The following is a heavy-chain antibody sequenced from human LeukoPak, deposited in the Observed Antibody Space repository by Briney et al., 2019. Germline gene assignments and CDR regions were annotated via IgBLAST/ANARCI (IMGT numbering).Heavy chain of an antibody. D-gene: IGHD5-12*01. CDR1: GGSISSGGYS. V-gene: IGHV4-30-2*01. Sequence: SETLSLTCAVSGGSISSGGYSWSWIRQPPGKGLEWIGYIYHSGSTYYNPSLKSRVTISVDRSKNQFSLKLSSVTAADTAVYYCARGDYNYWGQGTLVTASS. CDR3: ARGDYNY. CDR2: IYHSGST. J-gene: IGHJ4*02.